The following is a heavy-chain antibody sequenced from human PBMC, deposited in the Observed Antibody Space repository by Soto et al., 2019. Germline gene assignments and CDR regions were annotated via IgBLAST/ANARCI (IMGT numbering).Heavy chain of an antibody. CDR1: GFTFSIYG. V-gene: IGHV3-30*18. J-gene: IGHJ6*02. D-gene: IGHD3-3*01. Sequence: PGGSLRLSCAASGFTFSIYGMHWVRHAPGKGLEWVAVISYDGSNKYYADSVKGRFTISRDNSKNTLYLQMNSLRAEDTAVYYCAKGNTVVLRFLESSRGMDVWGQGTTVTVSS. CDR2: ISYDGSNK. CDR3: AKGNTVVLRFLESSRGMDV.